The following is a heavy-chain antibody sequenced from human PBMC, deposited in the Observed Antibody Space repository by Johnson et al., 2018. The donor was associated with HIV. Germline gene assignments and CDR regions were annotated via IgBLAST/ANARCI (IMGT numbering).Heavy chain of an antibody. V-gene: IGHV3-33*01. CDR3: ARDPVVAHAFDI. Sequence: VQLVESGGGVVQPGRSLRLSCAVSGFTVSNYGMHWVRQAPGKGLEWVAVLWKDGSHKYYTDSVKGRFIISRDNSKNTLLLQMNSLRAEDTAVYYCARDPVVAHAFDIWGQGTIVTVSS. D-gene: IGHD3-22*01. CDR1: GFTVSNYG. CDR2: LWKDGSHK. J-gene: IGHJ3*02.